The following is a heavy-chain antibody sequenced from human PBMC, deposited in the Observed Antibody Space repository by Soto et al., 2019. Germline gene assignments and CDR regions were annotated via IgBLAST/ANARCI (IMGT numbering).Heavy chain of an antibody. CDR2: VYYSGTT. Sequence: PSETLSLTCTVSDGSISSTSYYWGWIRQPPGKGLEWSGSVYYSGTTYYNPSLKSRVTVSVDTSKNQFSLKLSSVIVADTAVYYCARIPSDYSPLYYFDCWGQGTLVTVSS. V-gene: IGHV4-39*01. D-gene: IGHD4-4*01. J-gene: IGHJ4*02. CDR1: DGSISSTSYY. CDR3: ARIPSDYSPLYYFDC.